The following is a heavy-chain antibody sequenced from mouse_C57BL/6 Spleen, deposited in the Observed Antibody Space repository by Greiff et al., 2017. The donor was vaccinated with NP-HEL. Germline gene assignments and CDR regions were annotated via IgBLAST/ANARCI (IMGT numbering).Heavy chain of an antibody. Sequence: EVQLVESGGGLVQPGGSLSLSCAASGFTFTDYYMRWVRQPPGKALEWLGFIRNKANGYTTEYSASVKGRFTISRDNSQSILYLQMNAVCAEYSASLYCARSIVTTDYALDYWGQGTLVTVSS. CDR1: GFTFTDYY. D-gene: IGHD2-12*01. CDR3: ARSIVTTDYALDY. CDR2: IRNKANGYTT. V-gene: IGHV7-3*01. J-gene: IGHJ4*01.